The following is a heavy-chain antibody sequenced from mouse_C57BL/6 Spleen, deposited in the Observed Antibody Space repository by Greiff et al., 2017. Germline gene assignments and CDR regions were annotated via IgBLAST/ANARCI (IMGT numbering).Heavy chain of an antibody. V-gene: IGHV1-72*01. J-gene: IGHJ2*01. CDR2: IDPNSGGT. CDR3: ARWVFGY. Sequence: QVQLQQPGAELVKPGASVKMSCKASGYTFTSYWMHWVKQRPGRGLEWIGRIDPNSGGTEYNEEFKSKATLTVDKPSRTAFMQLSSLTSEVSAVFYFARWVFGYWGQGTPLTVSS. CDR1: GYTFTSYW.